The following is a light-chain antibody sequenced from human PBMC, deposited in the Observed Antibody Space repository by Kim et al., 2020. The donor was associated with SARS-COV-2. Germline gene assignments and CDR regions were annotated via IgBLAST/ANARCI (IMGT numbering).Light chain of an antibody. CDR3: QQYGSSPRT. V-gene: IGKV3-20*01. CDR1: QSVSSNF. Sequence: EIVLTQSPGTLSLSPGERATLSCRASQSVSSNFLAWYQQKPGQAPRLLIYAASSRVTGIPDRFSGSGSGTDFTLTISRLEPEDFAVYYCQQYGSSPRTFGQGTKVDIK. J-gene: IGKJ1*01. CDR2: AAS.